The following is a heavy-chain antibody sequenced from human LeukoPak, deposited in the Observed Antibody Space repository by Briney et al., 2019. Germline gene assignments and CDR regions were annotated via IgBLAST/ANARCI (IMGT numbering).Heavy chain of an antibody. CDR1: GYTFSAYN. CDR3: AGDQDSYGYGVDY. CDR2: INPKSGGT. V-gene: IGHV1-2*02. J-gene: IGHJ4*02. Sequence: ASVKVSCKASGYTFSAYNMHWVRQAPGQGLEWMGWINPKSGGTNYAQKFQGRVTMTRDTSISTVYMELSRLTSADTAVYYCAGDQDSYGYGVDYWGQGSLVTVTS. D-gene: IGHD5-18*01.